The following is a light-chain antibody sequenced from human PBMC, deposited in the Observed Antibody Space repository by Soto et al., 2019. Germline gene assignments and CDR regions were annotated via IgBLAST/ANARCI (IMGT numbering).Light chain of an antibody. Sequence: DIPMTQSPSTLSASVGDRVTITCRASQSINDALAWYQQRPGKAPNLLIYKASTLESGVPSGFSGSGFGTEFTLNIISLQPDDFATYYCQQYYTYSTFGQGTKGEIK. V-gene: IGKV1-5*03. CDR2: KAS. CDR1: QSINDA. CDR3: QQYYTYST. J-gene: IGKJ1*01.